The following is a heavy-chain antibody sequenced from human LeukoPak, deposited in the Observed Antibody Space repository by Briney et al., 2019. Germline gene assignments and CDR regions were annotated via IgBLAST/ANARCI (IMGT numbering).Heavy chain of an antibody. J-gene: IGHJ6*03. D-gene: IGHD6-19*01. CDR3: ARDPVRRYSSGWYESADYYYYYYMDV. V-gene: IGHV4-59*01. CDR1: GGSISNYY. Sequence: SETLSLTCTVSGGSISNYYWNWIRQPPGKGLEWIGYIYYTGSTNYNPSLKSRVTMSVDTSKNQFSLNLKSVTPEDTAVYYCARDPVRRYSSGWYESADYYYYYYMDVWGKGTTVTVSS. CDR2: IYYTGST.